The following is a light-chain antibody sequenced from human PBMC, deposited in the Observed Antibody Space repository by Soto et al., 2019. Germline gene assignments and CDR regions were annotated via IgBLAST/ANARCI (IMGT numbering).Light chain of an antibody. CDR3: QQYNSYSQYT. Sequence: TQSPSTLSASVGDRVTITCRASQSISSWLAWYQQKPGKAPKLLIYDASSLESGVPSRFSGSGSGTEFTLTISSLQPDDFATYYCQQYNSYSQYTFGQGTKVDIK. V-gene: IGKV1-5*01. J-gene: IGKJ2*01. CDR2: DAS. CDR1: QSISSW.